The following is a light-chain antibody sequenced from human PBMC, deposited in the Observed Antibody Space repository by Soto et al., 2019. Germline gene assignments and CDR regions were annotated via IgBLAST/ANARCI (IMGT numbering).Light chain of an antibody. CDR3: QQRSNWPRT. J-gene: IGKJ1*01. Sequence: EIVLTQSPATLSLSPGERATLSCRASQSVSSYLAWYQQKPGQAPRLLLYDASNRATGIPARFSGSGSGTDFTLTISSLEPEDFAVYYCQQRSNWPRTVGQGTKVDIK. CDR2: DAS. CDR1: QSVSSY. V-gene: IGKV3-11*01.